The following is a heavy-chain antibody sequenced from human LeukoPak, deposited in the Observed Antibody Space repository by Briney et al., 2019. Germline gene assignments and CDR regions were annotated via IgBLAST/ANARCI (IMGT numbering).Heavy chain of an antibody. D-gene: IGHD6-19*01. V-gene: IGHV3-66*01. Sequence: GGSLRLSCAASGFTVSTNYMSWVRQAPGKGLEWVSVIYSGDSTYYADSVKGRFTISRDISKNTLYLQMNSLRAEDTAVYYCAKDLQQWLASYYYYYGMDVWGQGTTVTVSS. J-gene: IGHJ6*02. CDR3: AKDLQQWLASYYYYYGMDV. CDR2: IYSGDST. CDR1: GFTVSTNY.